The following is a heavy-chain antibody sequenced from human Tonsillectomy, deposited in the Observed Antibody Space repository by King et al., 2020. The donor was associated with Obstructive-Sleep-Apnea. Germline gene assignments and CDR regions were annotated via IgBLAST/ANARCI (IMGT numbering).Heavy chain of an antibody. D-gene: IGHD3-10*01. CDR3: ARGLWFGESNYFDF. CDR1: GFTFSSYA. J-gene: IGHJ4*02. V-gene: IGHV3-30*04. CDR2: ISYDGSKK. Sequence: VQLVESGGGVVQPGRSLRLSCAASGFTFSSYAMHRVRQAPGKGLEWVAVISYDGSKKYFEDSVKGRFTIARDNSKNTLYLQMNSLRVEDMAVYYCARGLWFGESNYFDFWGQGTLVTVSS.